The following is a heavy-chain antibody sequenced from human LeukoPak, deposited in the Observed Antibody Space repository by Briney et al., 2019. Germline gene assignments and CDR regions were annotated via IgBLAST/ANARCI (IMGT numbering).Heavy chain of an antibody. Sequence: GGSLRLSCAASGFTFSSYAMNWVRQAPGKGLEWVSAISGSGGSTYYADSVKGRFTISKDNSKNTLYLQMNSLRAEDTAVYYCAKDWEVVTAPDYWGQGTLVTVSS. CDR1: GFTFSSYA. CDR2: ISGSGGST. CDR3: AKDWEVVTAPDY. V-gene: IGHV3-23*01. J-gene: IGHJ4*02. D-gene: IGHD2-21*02.